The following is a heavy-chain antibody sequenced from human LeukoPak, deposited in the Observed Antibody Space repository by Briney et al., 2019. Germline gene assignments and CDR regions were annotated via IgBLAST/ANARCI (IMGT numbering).Heavy chain of an antibody. J-gene: IGHJ3*02. V-gene: IGHV2-5*02. CDR3: AHVLSDLTALGAFDI. CDR2: IYWDDDK. D-gene: IGHD2/OR15-2a*01. Sequence: ASGPTLVKPTQTLTLTCTFSGFSLSTSGVGVGWIRQPPGKALEWLALIYWDDDKRYSPSLKSRLTITKDTSKNQVVLTMTNMDPVDTATYYCAHVLSDLTALGAFDIWGQGTMVTVSS. CDR1: GFSLSTSGVG.